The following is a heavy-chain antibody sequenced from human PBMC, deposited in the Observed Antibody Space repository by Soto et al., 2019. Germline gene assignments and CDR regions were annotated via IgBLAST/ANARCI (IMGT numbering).Heavy chain of an antibody. J-gene: IGHJ6*02. Sequence: PGGSLILSCAASGFTISSYAMHWVRRTPGKGLEWVAVISYDGSNKYYADSVKGRFTISRDNSKNTLYLQMNSLRAEDTAVYYCARARQQLAPIMDVWGQGTTVTVSS. CDR1: GFTISSYA. D-gene: IGHD6-13*01. V-gene: IGHV3-30-3*01. CDR2: ISYDGSNK. CDR3: ARARQQLAPIMDV.